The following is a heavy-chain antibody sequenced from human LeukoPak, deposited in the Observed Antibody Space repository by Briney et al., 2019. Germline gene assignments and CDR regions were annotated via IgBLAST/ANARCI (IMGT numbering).Heavy chain of an antibody. D-gene: IGHD3-16*01. CDR3: ARDRLDGMDV. J-gene: IGHJ6*02. V-gene: IGHV3-30-3*01. CDR1: GFTFSSYA. Sequence: GGSPRLSCAASGFTFSSYAMHWVRQAPGKGLEWVAVISYDGSNKYYADSVKGRFTISRDNSKNTLYLQMNSLRAEDTAVYYCARDRLDGMDVWGQGTTVTVSS. CDR2: ISYDGSNK.